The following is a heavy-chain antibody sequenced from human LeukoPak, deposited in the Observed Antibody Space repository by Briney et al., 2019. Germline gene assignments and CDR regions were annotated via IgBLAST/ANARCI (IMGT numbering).Heavy chain of an antibody. D-gene: IGHD4-23*01. CDR3: ARDPTTVVTTPYYFDF. J-gene: IGHJ4*02. Sequence: SETLSLTCTVSGGSISSYYWSWIRQPPGKGLEWIGYIYYSGSTNYNPSLKSRVTISVDTSKNQFSLKLSSVTAADTAVYYCARDPTTVVTTPYYFDFWGQGTLVTVSS. CDR2: IYYSGST. V-gene: IGHV4-59*01. CDR1: GGSISSYY.